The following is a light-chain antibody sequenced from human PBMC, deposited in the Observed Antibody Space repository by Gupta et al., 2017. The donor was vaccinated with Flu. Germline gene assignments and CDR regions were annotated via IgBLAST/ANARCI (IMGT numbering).Light chain of an antibody. J-gene: IGLJ1*01. CDR2: EVS. V-gene: IGLV2-14*01. CDR1: SSDVGGYNY. CDR3: SSYTSSSTLGYV. Sequence: SALTQPAPVSGSPGQSTTISCTGTSSDVGGYNYVSWYQQHPGKAPKLMIYEVSNRPSGVSNRFSGSKSGNTASLTISGLQAEDEADYYCSSYTSSSTLGYVFGTGTKVTVL.